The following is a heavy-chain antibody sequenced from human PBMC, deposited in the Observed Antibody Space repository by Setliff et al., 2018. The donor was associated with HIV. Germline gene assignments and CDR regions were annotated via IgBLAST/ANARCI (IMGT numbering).Heavy chain of an antibody. J-gene: IGHJ5*02. CDR3: AVSPDGDCATTECANWFDP. V-gene: IGHV3-73*01. D-gene: IGHD4-17*01. CDR1: GFTFSGST. Sequence: GGSLRLSCSASGFTFSGSTLHWVRQASGKGLEWVGRIKTKPNSYATAHAESVKGRFTISRDDSQNTAYLQMNSLRTEDTAVYFCAVSPDGDCATTECANWFDPWGQGTQVTVSS. CDR2: IKTKPNSYAT.